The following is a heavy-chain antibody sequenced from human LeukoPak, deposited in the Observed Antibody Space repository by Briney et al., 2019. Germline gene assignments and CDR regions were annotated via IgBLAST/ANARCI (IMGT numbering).Heavy chain of an antibody. CDR1: GYTFTNYA. D-gene: IGHD3-22*01. CDR3: ARDLLPYYYDSSGYSPFDY. CDR2: INAGNGNT. J-gene: IGHJ4*02. V-gene: IGHV1-3*03. Sequence: GASVKVSCKASGYTFTNYAVNWVRQAPGQRLEWMGWINAGNGNTKYSQEFQGRVTITRDTSASTAYMELSSLRSEDMAVYYCARDLLPYYYDSSGYSPFDYWGQGTLVTVSS.